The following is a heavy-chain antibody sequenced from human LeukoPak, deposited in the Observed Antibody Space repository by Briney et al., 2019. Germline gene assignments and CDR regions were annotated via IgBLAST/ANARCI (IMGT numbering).Heavy chain of an antibody. CDR1: GGSISSGSYY. V-gene: IGHV4-61*02. CDR2: IYTSGST. CDR3: ARDVRSSSFYYYYYMDV. J-gene: IGHJ6*03. D-gene: IGHD6-6*01. Sequence: SQTLSLTCTVSGGSISSGSYYWSWIRQPAGKGLEWIGRIYTSGSTNYNPSLKSRVTISVDTSKNQFSLKLSSVTAADTAVYYCARDVRSSSFYYYYYMDVWGKGTTVTVSS.